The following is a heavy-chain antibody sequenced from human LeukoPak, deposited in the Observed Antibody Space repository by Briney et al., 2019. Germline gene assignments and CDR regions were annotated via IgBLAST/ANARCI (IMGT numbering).Heavy chain of an antibody. D-gene: IGHD2-2*01. Sequence: GVSLRLSCATSGFTFTDYYMSWIRQAPGKGLEWVSYISVSGTTMYYADSVKGRFTISRDNSKNTLYLQMNSLRAEDTAVYYCARRYCSSTSCLFDYWGQGTLVTVSS. V-gene: IGHV3-11*04. CDR2: ISVSGTTM. CDR3: ARRYCSSTSCLFDY. CDR1: GFTFTDYY. J-gene: IGHJ4*02.